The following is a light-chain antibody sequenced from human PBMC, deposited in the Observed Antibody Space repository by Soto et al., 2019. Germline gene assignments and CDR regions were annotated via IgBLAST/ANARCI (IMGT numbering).Light chain of an antibody. V-gene: IGLV2-14*03. CDR1: SSDVGGFNY. Sequence: QSALTQPASVSGSPGQSITISCTGTSSDVGGFNYVSWYQQHPGKVPKLMIYDVSNRPSGVSNRFSGSKSGNTASLTISGLLAEDEADYYCSSFTSSSNPDVFGTGTKLTVL. CDR2: DVS. CDR3: SSFTSSSNPDV. J-gene: IGLJ1*01.